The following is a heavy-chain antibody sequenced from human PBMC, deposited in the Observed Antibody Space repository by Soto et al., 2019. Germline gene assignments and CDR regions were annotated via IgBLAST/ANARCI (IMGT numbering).Heavy chain of an antibody. D-gene: IGHD5-18*01. CDR3: ARILGADRDTAMVTGDY. J-gene: IGHJ4*02. V-gene: IGHV4-4*02. Sequence: QVQLQESGPGLVKPSGTLSLTCAVSGGSISSSNWWSWVRQPPGKGLEWIGEIYHSGSTNYNPSLQSRVTISVDKSKNQFSLKLSSVTAADTAVYYCARILGADRDTAMVTGDYWGQGTLVTVSS. CDR1: GGSISSSNW. CDR2: IYHSGST.